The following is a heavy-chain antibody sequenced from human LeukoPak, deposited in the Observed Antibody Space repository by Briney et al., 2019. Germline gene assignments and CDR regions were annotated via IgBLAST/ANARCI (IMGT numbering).Heavy chain of an antibody. V-gene: IGHV4-39*01. CDR3: ARHRIHAGTTIGRVDP. CDR2: TFYSGST. D-gene: IGHD1-1*01. Sequence: PSETLSLTCTVSGDSISSSSYYWEWIRQPPGKGLEWIGSTFYSGSTYYNPSLKSRVTISVDTSKNQFSLKLSSVTAADTAVYYCARHRIHAGTTIGRVDPWGQGTLVTVSS. J-gene: IGHJ5*02. CDR1: GDSISSSSYY.